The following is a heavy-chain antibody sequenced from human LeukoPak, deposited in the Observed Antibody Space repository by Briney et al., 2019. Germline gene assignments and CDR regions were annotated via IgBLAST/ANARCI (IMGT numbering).Heavy chain of an antibody. Sequence: SVKVSCKASGGTFSSYASSWVRQAPGQGLEWMGGIIPISGTANYAQKFQGRVTITADKSTSTAYMELSSLRSEDTAVYYCARAGGDCSSTSCYGHYYYGMDVWGKGTTVTVSS. J-gene: IGHJ6*04. CDR2: IIPISGTA. D-gene: IGHD2-2*01. CDR3: ARAGGDCSSTSCYGHYYYGMDV. V-gene: IGHV1-69*06. CDR1: GGTFSSYA.